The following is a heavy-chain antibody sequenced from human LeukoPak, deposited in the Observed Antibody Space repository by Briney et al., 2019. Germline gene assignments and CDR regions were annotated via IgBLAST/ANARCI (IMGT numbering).Heavy chain of an antibody. CDR1: GFTFSGYA. CDR3: AREYSGTFDI. CDR2: ISYDGSNK. V-gene: IGHV3-30-3*01. J-gene: IGHJ3*02. Sequence: PGRSLRLSCAASGFTFSGYAMHWVRQAPGKGLEWVAVISYDGSNKYYADSVKGRFTISRDNSKNTLYLQMNSLRAEDTAVYYCAREYSGTFDIWGQGTMVTVSS. D-gene: IGHD1-26*01.